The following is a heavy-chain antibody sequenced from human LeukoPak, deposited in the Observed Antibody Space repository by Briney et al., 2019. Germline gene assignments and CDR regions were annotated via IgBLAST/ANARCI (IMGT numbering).Heavy chain of an antibody. Sequence: GASVKVSCKSSGYTFTGYPIHWVRQAPGQRLEWMGWINAGNGNTRYSQNFQGRVTVARDTSASTVYMELRSLRSEDTAVYYCARPPIAATGTDPLDYWGQGTLVTVSS. CDR3: ARPPIAATGTDPLDY. CDR2: INAGNGNT. CDR1: GYTFTGYP. D-gene: IGHD6-13*01. V-gene: IGHV1-3*01. J-gene: IGHJ4*02.